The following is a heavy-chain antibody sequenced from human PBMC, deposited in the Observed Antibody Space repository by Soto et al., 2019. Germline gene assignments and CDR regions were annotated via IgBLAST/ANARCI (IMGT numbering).Heavy chain of an antibody. J-gene: IGHJ4*01. CDR1: GGSIRGTNYC. Sequence: SETLSLTCRISGGSIRGTNYCWRWIRQPPGEALEWIGTVCYSGTSYFNPSLKSRVTTSVDTSKNQFSLSLRSVTAADTAPSYCTIRDEVSLYYINHWGRISLLTESS. V-gene: IGHV4-39*01. CDR2: VCYSGTS. D-gene: IGHD1-26*01. CDR3: TIRDEVSLYYINH.